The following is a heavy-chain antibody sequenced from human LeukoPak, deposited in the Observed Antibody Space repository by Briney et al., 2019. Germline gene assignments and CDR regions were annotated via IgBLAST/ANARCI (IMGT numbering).Heavy chain of an antibody. J-gene: IGHJ4*02. D-gene: IGHD3-3*01. V-gene: IGHV1-18*01. CDR3: ARVGSFWSGYPIDY. CDR2: ISAYNGNT. CDR1: GYTFTSYG. Sequence: ASVKVSCKASGYTFTSYGISWVRQAPGQGLEWMGWISAYNGNTNYAQKLQGRVTMTTDTSTSTAYMELRSLRADDPAVYYCARVGSFWSGYPIDYWGQGTLVTVSS.